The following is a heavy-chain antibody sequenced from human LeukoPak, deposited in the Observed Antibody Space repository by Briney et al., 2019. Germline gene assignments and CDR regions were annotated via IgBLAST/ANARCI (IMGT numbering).Heavy chain of an antibody. CDR3: ARESYYGSGTYFNFDS. CDR2: ISNSGGAT. J-gene: IGHJ4*02. D-gene: IGHD3-10*01. Sequence: GGSLRLSCAASGFTFSDYYMSWIRQAPGKGLEWVSYISNSGGATNYGDSVRGRLTISRDNSKNSLYLEMNGLRAEDTAIYFCARESYYGSGTYFNFDSWGQGILVTVSS. V-gene: IGHV3-11*01. CDR1: GFTFSDYY.